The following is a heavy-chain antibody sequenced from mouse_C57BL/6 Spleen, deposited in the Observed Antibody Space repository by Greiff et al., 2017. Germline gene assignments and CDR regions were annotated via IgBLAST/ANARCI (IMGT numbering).Heavy chain of an antibody. V-gene: IGHV14-1*01. CDR1: GFNIKDYY. CDR3: TTSFDPSSDRDY. D-gene: IGHD1-1*01. J-gene: IGHJ2*01. CDR2: IDPEDGDT. Sequence: VQLQQSGAELVRPGASVKLSCTASGFNIKDYYMHWVKQRPEQGLEWIGRIDPEDGDTEYASKFQGKATMTADTSSNTAYLQLSSLTSEDTAVYYCTTSFDPSSDRDYWGQGTTLSVAS.